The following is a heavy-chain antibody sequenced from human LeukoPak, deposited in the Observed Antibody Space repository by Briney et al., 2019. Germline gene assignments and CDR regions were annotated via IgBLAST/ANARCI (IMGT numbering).Heavy chain of an antibody. Sequence: GASVKVSCKASGYTFTSYAMHWVRQAPGQRLEWMGWINAGNGNTKYSQELQGRVTITRDTSASTAYMELSSLRSEDMAVYYCARLLCSGGRCYIDYWGQGTLVTVSS. V-gene: IGHV1-3*03. D-gene: IGHD2-15*01. CDR2: INAGNGNT. CDR3: ARLLCSGGRCYIDY. CDR1: GYTFTSYA. J-gene: IGHJ4*02.